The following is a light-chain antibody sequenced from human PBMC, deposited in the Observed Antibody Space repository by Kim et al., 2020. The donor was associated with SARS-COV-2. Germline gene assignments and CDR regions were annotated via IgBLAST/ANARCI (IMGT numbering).Light chain of an antibody. V-gene: IGKV3-15*01. Sequence: VSTGERAPLSCCTSPSISSHLAWYQQKPGQAPRLLIDDASTRATCIPARFSGSGSVTEFTLTISSLQSKDFAVYFCQQYNNWPTETFGPRTKLEIK. CDR1: PSISSH. CDR3: QQYNNWPTET. CDR2: DAS. J-gene: IGKJ2*01.